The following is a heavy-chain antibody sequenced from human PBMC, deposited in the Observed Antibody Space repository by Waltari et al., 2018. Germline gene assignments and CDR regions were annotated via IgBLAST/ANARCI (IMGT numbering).Heavy chain of an antibody. V-gene: IGHV2-5*01. J-gene: IGHJ1*01. CDR3: AHRVTMVRGVIKYFQH. CDR1: GFSLSTSGVG. CDR2: IYWTDDK. D-gene: IGHD3-10*01. Sequence: QITLKESGPTLVKPTQTLTLTCTFSGFSLSTSGVGVGWIRQPPGKALEWLALIYWTDDKRYSPSLKSRITITKDTSKNQVVLTMTNMDPGDTATYYCAHRVTMVRGVIKYFQHWGQGTLVTVSS.